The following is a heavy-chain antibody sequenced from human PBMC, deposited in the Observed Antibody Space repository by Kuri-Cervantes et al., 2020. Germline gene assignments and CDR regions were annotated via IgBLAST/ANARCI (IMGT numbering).Heavy chain of an antibody. V-gene: IGHV1-24*01. CDR1: GYTLTELS. Sequence: ASVKVSCKVSGYTLTELSMHWVRQAPGKGLEWMGGFDPEDGETIYAQKFQGRVTMTTDTSTSTAYMELRSLRSDDTAVYYCARAHYDSSGYYYASFDYWGQGTLVTVSS. CDR3: ARAHYDSSGYYYASFDY. J-gene: IGHJ4*02. CDR2: FDPEDGET. D-gene: IGHD3-22*01.